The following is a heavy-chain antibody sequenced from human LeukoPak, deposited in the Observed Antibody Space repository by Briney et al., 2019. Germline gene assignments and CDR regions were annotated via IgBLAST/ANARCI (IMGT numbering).Heavy chain of an antibody. D-gene: IGHD6-6*01. CDR3: AKAARSSSRDFDY. Sequence: ETLSLTCAVYGGSFSGYYWSWIRQAPGKGLEWVSSISSSSSYIYYADSVKGRFTISRDNAKNSLYLQMNSLRAEDTAVYYCAKAARSSSRDFDYWGQGTLVTVSS. V-gene: IGHV3-21*01. CDR1: GGSFSGYY. CDR2: ISSSSSYI. J-gene: IGHJ4*02.